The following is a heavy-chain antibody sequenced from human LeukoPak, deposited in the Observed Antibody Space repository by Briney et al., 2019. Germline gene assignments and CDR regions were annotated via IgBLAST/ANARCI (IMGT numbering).Heavy chain of an antibody. V-gene: IGHV3-21*01. CDR1: RFPFSSYT. CDR2: ISTSSNYI. CDR3: ARCGGDCSSYYGMDV. Sequence: GGSLRLSCVASRFPFSSYTMNWVRQAPGKGLEWVSSISTSSNYIYYADSVKGRFTISRDNANNSLYLQMNSLRAEDTAVYYCARCGGDCSSYYGMDVWGQGTTVTVSS. J-gene: IGHJ6*02. D-gene: IGHD2-21*02.